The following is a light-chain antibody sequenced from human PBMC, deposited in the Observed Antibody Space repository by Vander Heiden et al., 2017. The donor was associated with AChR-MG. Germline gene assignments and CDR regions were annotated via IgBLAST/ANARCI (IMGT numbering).Light chain of an antibody. Sequence: QSALTPPASVSVSPGPSLTISCTGTSSDVGSYNLVSWYQQHPGKAPKLMIYEGSKRPSGVSNRCSGSKSGNTASLTISGLQAEDEADYYCCSYATSSTFKVFGGGTKLTVL. CDR3: CSYATSSTFKV. J-gene: IGLJ2*01. CDR1: SSDVGSYNL. V-gene: IGLV2-23*03. CDR2: EGS.